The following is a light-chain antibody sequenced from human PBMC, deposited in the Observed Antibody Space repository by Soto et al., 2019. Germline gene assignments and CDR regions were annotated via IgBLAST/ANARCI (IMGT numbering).Light chain of an antibody. CDR2: DTS. CDR3: LLSYSGAWTSHVV. J-gene: IGLJ2*01. Sequence: QAVVTQEPSLTVSPGGTVTLTCGSSTGAVTSGHYPYWFQQKPGQAPRTLIYDTSNKHSWTPARFSGSLLGGKAALTLSGAQPEDEAEYYCLLSYSGAWTSHVVFGGGTKLTVL. V-gene: IGLV7-46*01. CDR1: TGAVTSGHY.